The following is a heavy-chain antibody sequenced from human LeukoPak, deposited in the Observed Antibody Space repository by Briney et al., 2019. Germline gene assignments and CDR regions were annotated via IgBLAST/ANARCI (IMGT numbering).Heavy chain of an antibody. CDR2: INHSGST. CDR1: GGSFSGYY. D-gene: IGHD3-22*01. CDR3: ARKGSNKNYYDSSGYYYPFDY. Sequence: PSETLSLTCAVYGGSFSGYYWSWIRQPPGKGLEWIGEINHSGSTNYNPSLKSRVTISVDTSKNQFSPKLSSVTAADTAVYYCARKGSNKNYYDSSGYYYPFDYWGQGTLVTVSS. V-gene: IGHV4-34*01. J-gene: IGHJ4*02.